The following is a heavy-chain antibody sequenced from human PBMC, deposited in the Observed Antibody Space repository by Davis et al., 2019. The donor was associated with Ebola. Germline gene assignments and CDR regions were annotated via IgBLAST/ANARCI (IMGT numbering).Heavy chain of an antibody. J-gene: IGHJ4*02. CDR3: AREGYRGGGFDY. CDR2: IYHSGST. V-gene: IGHV4-38-2*02. CDR1: GYSISSGYY. D-gene: IGHD2-21*01. Sequence: PSETLSLTCTVSGYSISSGYYWGWIRQPPGKGLEWIGSIYHSGSTYYNPSLKSRVTISVDTSKNQFSLRLNSVTAADTAIYYCAREGYRGGGFDYWGQGTLVPVSS.